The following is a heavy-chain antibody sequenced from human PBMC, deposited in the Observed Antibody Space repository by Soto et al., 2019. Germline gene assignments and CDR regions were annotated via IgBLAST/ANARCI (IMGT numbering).Heavy chain of an antibody. CDR2: IKSKTDGGAT. V-gene: IGHV3-15*07. CDR1: GFTFSNAW. Sequence: GGSLRLSCAASGFTFSNAWMNWVRQAPGKGLEWVGRIKSKTDGGATDYAAPVKGRFTISRDDSKNTLYLQMNSLKTEDTAVYYCTTEKPYSSSWINTDYWGQGTLVTVSS. CDR3: TTEKPYSSSWINTDY. D-gene: IGHD6-13*01. J-gene: IGHJ4*02.